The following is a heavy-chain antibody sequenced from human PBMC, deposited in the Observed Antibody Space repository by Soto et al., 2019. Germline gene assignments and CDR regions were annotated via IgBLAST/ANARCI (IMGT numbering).Heavy chain of an antibody. Sequence: SETLSLTCAVYGGSFSGYYWSWIRQPPGKGLEWIGEINHSGSTNYNPSLKSRVTISVDTSKNQFSLKVRSVTAADTAVYYCARRYGGNFDYWGQGTLVTVSS. D-gene: IGHD1-26*01. CDR2: INHSGST. CDR1: GGSFSGYY. CDR3: ARRYGGNFDY. J-gene: IGHJ4*02. V-gene: IGHV4-34*01.